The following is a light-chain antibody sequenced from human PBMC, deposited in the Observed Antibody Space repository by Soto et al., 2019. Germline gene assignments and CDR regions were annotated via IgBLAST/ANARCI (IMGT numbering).Light chain of an antibody. V-gene: IGKV1-8*01. CDR1: QDITNS. J-gene: IGKJ4*01. Sequence: IQMTQSPSSLSASTGDRVTITCRASQDITNSLAWYQQKPGKAPKLLIYAASTLQGGVPSRFSGSGSGTDFTLIISSLQSEDFATYYCQQYYSYPRNFGGGTKVDI. CDR2: AAS. CDR3: QQYYSYPRN.